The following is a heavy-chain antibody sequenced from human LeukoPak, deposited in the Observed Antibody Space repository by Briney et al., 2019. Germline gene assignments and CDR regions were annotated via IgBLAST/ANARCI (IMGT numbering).Heavy chain of an antibody. V-gene: IGHV4-59*01. CDR3: ARVKYYYDRSGYHYPFDI. D-gene: IGHD3-22*01. Sequence: PPETLSVTSAVSGDSISSYHWSWIRQPPRERVWCISYINYIGGAKYNPPLNSRVTISVDTSKSQFSLNLGSVTAADTAVYYCARVKYYYDRSGYHYPFDIWGQGTMVTVSS. CDR1: GDSISSYH. J-gene: IGHJ3*02. CDR2: INYIGGA.